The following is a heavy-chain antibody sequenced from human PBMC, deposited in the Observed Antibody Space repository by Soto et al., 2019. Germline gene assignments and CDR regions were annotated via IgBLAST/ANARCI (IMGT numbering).Heavy chain of an antibody. V-gene: IGHV1-69*06. CDR1: GGTFSSSA. CDR2: IIPTFGTA. Sequence: QVQLVQSGAEMREPGSSVKVSCKASGGTFSSSAINWLRQAPGQGPEWMGGIIPTFGTANYSEKFRGRGTITADTSTSRAYMEVSSLTSEDTAMYFCARSETAGHRGFDIWGQGTMVTVSS. J-gene: IGHJ3*02. CDR3: ARSETAGHRGFDI. D-gene: IGHD6-19*01.